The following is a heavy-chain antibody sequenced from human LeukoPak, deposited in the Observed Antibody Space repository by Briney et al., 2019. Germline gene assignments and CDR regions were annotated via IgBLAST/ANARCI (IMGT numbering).Heavy chain of an antibody. Sequence: ASVKVSCKASGYTFTGYYIHWVRRAPGQGLEWMGWISPNRGDTNYAQKFQGRVSMTRDTSISTDYMELNGLKSDDTAVYYCARALAQRINGYFHHWGRGTLVTVSS. CDR3: ARALAQRINGYFHH. CDR1: GYTFTGYY. V-gene: IGHV1-2*02. CDR2: ISPNRGDT. J-gene: IGHJ1*01. D-gene: IGHD2-8*01.